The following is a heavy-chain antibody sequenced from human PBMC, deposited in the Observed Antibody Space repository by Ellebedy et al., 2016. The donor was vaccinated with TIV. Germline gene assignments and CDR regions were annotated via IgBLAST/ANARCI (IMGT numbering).Heavy chain of an antibody. V-gene: IGHV1-2*02. Sequence: GESLKISCKGSGYSFTSYWIGWVRQAPGQGLEWMGCINPNSGGTNFAQKFQGRVTMTRDTSISTAYMELSRLRSDDTAVYYCAREGDGYDILTGYSFQGWFDPWGQGTLVTVSS. J-gene: IGHJ5*02. CDR1: GYSFTSYW. CDR2: INPNSGGT. CDR3: AREGDGYDILTGYSFQGWFDP. D-gene: IGHD3-9*01.